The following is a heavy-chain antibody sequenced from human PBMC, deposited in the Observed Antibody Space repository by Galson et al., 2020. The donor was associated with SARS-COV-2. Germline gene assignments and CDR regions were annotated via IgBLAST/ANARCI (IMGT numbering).Heavy chain of an antibody. V-gene: IGHV3-15*01. Sequence: GESLKISCAASGFTFSNAWMTWVRQAPGKGLEWVGRIKSNTDGGTTDYAAPVKGRFTMSRDDSKNTLYLQMHSLKTEDTAVYYCTTVGVHTSCYGFACYYYYYMDVWGKGTTVTVSS. CDR1: GFTFSNAW. CDR3: TTVGVHTSCYGFACYYYYYMDV. CDR2: IKSNTDGGTT. J-gene: IGHJ6*03. D-gene: IGHD2-2*01.